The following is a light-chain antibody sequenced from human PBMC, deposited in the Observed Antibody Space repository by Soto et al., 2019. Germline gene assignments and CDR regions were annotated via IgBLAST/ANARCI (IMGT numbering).Light chain of an antibody. CDR3: SSYTSSSTYV. J-gene: IGLJ1*01. V-gene: IGLV2-14*03. Sequence: LTQPASVSGSPGQSITISCTGTSSDVGGYNYVSWHQQHPGKAPKLMIYDVRNRPSGVSNRFSGSKSGNTASLTISGLQAEDEADYYCSSYTSSSTYVFGTGTKSPS. CDR2: DVR. CDR1: SSDVGGYNY.